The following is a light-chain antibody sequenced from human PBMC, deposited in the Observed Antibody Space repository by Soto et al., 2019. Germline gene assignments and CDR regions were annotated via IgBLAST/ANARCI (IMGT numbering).Light chain of an antibody. CDR1: SSDVGGYNS. CDR3: SSYTSTSSYV. Sequence: SVLTQPASVSGSPGQSITVSCTGTSSDVGGYNSVSWYQQHPGKPPKLIIYEVSNRPSGVSDRFSGSKSGNTASLTISGLQAEDEADYYCSSYTSTSSYVFATGSQGHRP. J-gene: IGLJ1*01. V-gene: IGLV2-14*03. CDR2: EVS.